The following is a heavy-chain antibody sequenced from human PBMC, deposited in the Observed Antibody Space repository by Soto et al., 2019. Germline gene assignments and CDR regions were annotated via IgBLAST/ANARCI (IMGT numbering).Heavy chain of an antibody. V-gene: IGHV1-3*01. J-gene: IGHJ3*02. Sequence: QVQLVQSGAEVKKPGASVKVSCKASGYTFTTYTMHWVRQAPGQRLEWMGWINAGNGNIKYSQKFQGRVTITRDTSASTAYMDLSSLRSEDTAVYYCARGASMVRGVILDAFDIWGQGTMVTVSS. CDR3: ARGASMVRGVILDAFDI. D-gene: IGHD3-10*01. CDR1: GYTFTTYT. CDR2: INAGNGNI.